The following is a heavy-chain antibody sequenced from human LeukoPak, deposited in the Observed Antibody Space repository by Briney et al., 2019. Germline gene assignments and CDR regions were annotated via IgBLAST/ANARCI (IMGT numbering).Heavy chain of an antibody. Sequence: PGGSLRLSCAASGFTFSSYWMHWVRQAPGKGLVWVSRINSDESSTSYADSVKGRFTISRDNAKNTLYLQMNSLRAGDTAVYYCARGPSRMIPDYWGQGTLVTVSS. D-gene: IGHD2-15*01. V-gene: IGHV3-74*01. J-gene: IGHJ4*02. CDR1: GFTFSSYW. CDR3: ARGPSRMIPDY. CDR2: INSDESST.